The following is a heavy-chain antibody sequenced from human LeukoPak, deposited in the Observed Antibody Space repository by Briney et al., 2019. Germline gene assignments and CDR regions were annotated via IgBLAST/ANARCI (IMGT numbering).Heavy chain of an antibody. CDR1: GFTVSSKY. CDR3: ARHDSFIPH. D-gene: IGHD4-11*01. J-gene: IGHJ1*01. V-gene: IGHV3-53*01. Sequence: GGSLRLSCAASGFTVSSKYMTWVRQAPGKGLEWVSVIYSGGSTYYADSVRGRCTISRDNSKNTVSLQMNNLRAEDTAVYFCARHDSFIPHWGQGTLVTVTS. CDR2: IYSGGST.